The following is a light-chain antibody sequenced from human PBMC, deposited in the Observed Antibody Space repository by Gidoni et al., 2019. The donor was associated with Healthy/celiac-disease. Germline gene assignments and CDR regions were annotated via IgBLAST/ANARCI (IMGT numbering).Light chain of an antibody. CDR1: QNVSSSY. J-gene: IGKJ4*01. CDR3: QQYGSSPRLT. CDR2: CAS. Sequence: EIVFTQSPGTLSLSPGERATLSCRASQNVSSSYLAWYQQKPGQAPRLLIYCASSRATGIPDRFSGSGSGTDFTLTISRLEPEDFAVYYCQQYGSSPRLTFGGGTKVEIK. V-gene: IGKV3-20*01.